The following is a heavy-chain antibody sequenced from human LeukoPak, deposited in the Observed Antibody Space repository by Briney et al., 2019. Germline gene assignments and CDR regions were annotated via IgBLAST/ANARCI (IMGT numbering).Heavy chain of an antibody. CDR1: GGSISSGDYY. V-gene: IGHV4-30-4*08. CDR3: ARTYYDFRSGYLDY. D-gene: IGHD3-3*01. J-gene: IGHJ4*02. CDR2: IYYSGST. Sequence: SETLSLTCTVSGGSISSGDYYWSWIRQPPGKGLEWIGYIYYSGSTYYNPSLKSRVTISVDTSKNQFSLKLSSVTAADTAVYYCARTYYDFRSGYLDYWGQGTLVTVSS.